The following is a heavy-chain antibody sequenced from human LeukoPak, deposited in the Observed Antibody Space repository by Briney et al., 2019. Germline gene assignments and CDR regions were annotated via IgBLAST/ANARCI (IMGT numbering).Heavy chain of an antibody. CDR2: FHYSGST. J-gene: IGHJ4*02. CDR3: ARRYNYGYFDY. V-gene: IGHV4-39*01. Sequence: SETLSLTRTVSGGSISSTSYYWGWIRQPPGKGLEWSGSFHYSGSTYYNPSLKSRVTISVDTSKNQYSLNLSSVTAADTAVYYCARRYNYGYFDYWGQGTLVILSS. CDR1: GGSISSTSYY. D-gene: IGHD5-18*01.